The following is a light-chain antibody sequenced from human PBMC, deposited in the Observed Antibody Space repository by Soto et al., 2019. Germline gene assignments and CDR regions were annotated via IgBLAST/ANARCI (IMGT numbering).Light chain of an antibody. CDR1: QSVSSTY. CDR2: GTS. Sequence: ESVLTQSPGTLSLSPGERATLSCRASQSVSSTYLAWYQQKPGQAPRVLIYGTSSRATGIPDRFSGSGSGTDFTLTISRLEPEDFAVYYCQQYGSSPRTFGQGTKVDIK. V-gene: IGKV3-20*01. J-gene: IGKJ1*01. CDR3: QQYGSSPRT.